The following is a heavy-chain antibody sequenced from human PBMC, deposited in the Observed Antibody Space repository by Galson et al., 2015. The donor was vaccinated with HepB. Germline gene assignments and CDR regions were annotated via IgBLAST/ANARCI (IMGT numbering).Heavy chain of an antibody. CDR3: AKGAYMSSYSLYGMDA. J-gene: IGHJ6*02. D-gene: IGHD6-6*01. V-gene: IGHV3-23*01. Sequence: SLRLSCAAPGFAFDSHAMSWVRQAPGRGLEWISGIIGKGDSTFYADSVKGRFTISRDNSKNTVFLQMSSLRAEDTAIYYCAKGAYMSSYSLYGMDAWGQGTTVIVSS. CDR1: GFAFDSHA. CDR2: IIGKGDST.